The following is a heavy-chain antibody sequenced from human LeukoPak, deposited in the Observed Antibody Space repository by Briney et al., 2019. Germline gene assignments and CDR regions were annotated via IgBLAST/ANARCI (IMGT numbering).Heavy chain of an antibody. CDR1: GFTFSRYS. V-gene: IGHV3-21*01. CDR2: ISSSNSLI. Sequence: GGSLRLSCAASGFTFSRYSMNWVRQAPGKGLEWVSSISSSNSLIYYADSVKGRFTISRDNAKNSLYLQMNSLRAEDTAVYYCASSVVQIYSSWYVYFDYWGQGTLVTVSS. CDR3: ASSVVQIYSSWYVYFDY. D-gene: IGHD6-13*01. J-gene: IGHJ4*02.